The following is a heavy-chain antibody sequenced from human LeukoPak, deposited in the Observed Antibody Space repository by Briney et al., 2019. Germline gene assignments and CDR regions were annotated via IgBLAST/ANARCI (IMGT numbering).Heavy chain of an antibody. CDR2: ISYDGSST. Sequence: GGSLRLSCAASGFTFSRSGVHWVRQAPGKGLEWVAVISYDGSSTYYADSVKGRFTISRDNSKNTLYLQMNSLRAEDTAVYYCANLYGDSPDYWGQGTLVTVSS. D-gene: IGHD4-17*01. V-gene: IGHV3-30*18. J-gene: IGHJ4*02. CDR3: ANLYGDSPDY. CDR1: GFTFSRSG.